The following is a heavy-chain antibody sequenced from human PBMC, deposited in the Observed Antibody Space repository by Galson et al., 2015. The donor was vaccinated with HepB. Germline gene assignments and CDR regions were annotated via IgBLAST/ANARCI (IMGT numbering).Heavy chain of an antibody. Sequence: SLRLSCAASGFTFSDHYMSWIRQAPGRGLEWVSYISGGGSTIKYADSVRGRFTISRDNAKKLLFLQMNSLRVEDTAVYYCAREGDYYDIWGQGTMVTVSS. D-gene: IGHD3-10*01. CDR1: GFTFSDHY. V-gene: IGHV3-11*01. J-gene: IGHJ3*02. CDR3: AREGDYYDI. CDR2: ISGGGSTI.